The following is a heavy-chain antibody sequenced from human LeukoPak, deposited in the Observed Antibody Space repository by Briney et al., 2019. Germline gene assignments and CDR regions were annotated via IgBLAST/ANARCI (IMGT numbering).Heavy chain of an antibody. J-gene: IGHJ6*02. CDR1: GGSISNYC. CDR3: ARDGAVAGDYYYGMDV. D-gene: IGHD6-19*01. Sequence: SETLSLTCTVSGGSISNYCWSWIRQSPGKGLEWIGYIYYSGSTNYNPSLKSRVTISVDTSKNQFSLKLSSVTAADTAVYYCARDGAVAGDYYYGMDVWGQGTTVTVSS. CDR2: IYYSGST. V-gene: IGHV4-59*01.